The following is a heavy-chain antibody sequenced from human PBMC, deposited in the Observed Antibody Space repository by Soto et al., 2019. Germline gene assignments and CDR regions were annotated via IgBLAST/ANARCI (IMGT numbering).Heavy chain of an antibody. Sequence: PGGSLRLSCEVSEVIFSGYSMNWIRQAPGKGLEWVSHISYSGNTIYYADTVKGRFTISRDNAKNSLYLQMNSLRAEDTALYYCARDRDDSSGWYYWFDPWGQGTLVTVSS. J-gene: IGHJ5*02. V-gene: IGHV3-11*04. CDR2: ISYSGNTI. CDR1: EVIFSGYS. CDR3: ARDRDDSSGWYYWFDP. D-gene: IGHD6-19*01.